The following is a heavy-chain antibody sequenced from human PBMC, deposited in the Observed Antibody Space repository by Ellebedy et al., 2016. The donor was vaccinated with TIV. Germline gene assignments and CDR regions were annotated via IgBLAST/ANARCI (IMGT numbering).Heavy chain of an antibody. J-gene: IGHJ4*02. CDR1: GFTFNNYA. CDR2: IWYDGSRK. D-gene: IGHD6-13*01. Sequence: GESLKISXAASGFTFNNYAMHWVRQAPGKGLEWVAVIWYDGSRKEYADSVKGRFTISRDNSKNTVYLQMNSLRAEDTAVYYCAKDRLAAGTLYYFDYWGQGTLVTVSS. V-gene: IGHV3-33*06. CDR3: AKDRLAAGTLYYFDY.